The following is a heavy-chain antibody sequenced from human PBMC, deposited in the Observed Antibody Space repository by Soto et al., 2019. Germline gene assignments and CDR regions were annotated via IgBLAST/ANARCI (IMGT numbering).Heavy chain of an antibody. J-gene: IGHJ4*02. V-gene: IGHV3-33*01. CDR1: GFIFSNYG. Sequence: GGSLRLSCAASGFIFSNYGMHWVRQAPGKGLEWVAIIWYDGNNKYYADSVKGRFTISRDNSKNTVYLQMNSLRAEDTAIYFCAAGEPLNYRGQGTLVTVS. CDR2: IWYDGNNK. CDR3: AAGEPLNY. D-gene: IGHD3-10*01.